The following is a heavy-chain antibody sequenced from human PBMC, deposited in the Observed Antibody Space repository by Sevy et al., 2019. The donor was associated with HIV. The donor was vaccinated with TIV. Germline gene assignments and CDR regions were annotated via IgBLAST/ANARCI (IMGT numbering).Heavy chain of an antibody. D-gene: IGHD3-10*01. CDR3: ASYYYGSGRTEYYFDY. V-gene: IGHV3-11*04. CDR2: ISSSGSTI. CDR1: GFTFSDYY. J-gene: IGHJ4*02. Sequence: GGYLRLSCAASGFTFSDYYMSWIRQAPGKGLEWVSYISSSGSTIYYADSVKGRFTISRDNAKNSLYLQMNSLRAEDTAMYYCASYYYGSGRTEYYFDYWGQGTLVIVSS.